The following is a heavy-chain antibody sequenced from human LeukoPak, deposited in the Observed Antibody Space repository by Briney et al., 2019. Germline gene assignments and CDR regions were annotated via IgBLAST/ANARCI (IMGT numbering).Heavy chain of an antibody. Sequence: SETLSLTCTVSGYSISSGYCWGWIRQPPGKGLEWIGSIYHSGSTYYNPSLKSRVTISVDTSKNQFSLKLSSVTAADTAVYYCARVMWEWFLDYWGQGTLVTVSS. CDR2: IYHSGST. D-gene: IGHD3-3*01. CDR3: ARVMWEWFLDY. CDR1: GYSISSGYC. J-gene: IGHJ4*02. V-gene: IGHV4-38-2*02.